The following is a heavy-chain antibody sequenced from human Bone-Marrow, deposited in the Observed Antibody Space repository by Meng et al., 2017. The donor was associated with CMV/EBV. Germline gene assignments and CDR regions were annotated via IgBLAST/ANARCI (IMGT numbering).Heavy chain of an antibody. V-gene: IGHV3-30*04. CDR1: GFTFSSYA. CDR2: ISYDGSNK. Sequence: GGSLRLSCAASGFTFSSYAMHWVRQAPGKGLEWVAVISYDGSNKYYADSVKGRFTISRDNSKNTLYLQMNSLRAEDTAVYYCAREGSEMANDYWGQGTLVTVYS. CDR3: AREGSEMANDY. J-gene: IGHJ4*02. D-gene: IGHD5-24*01.